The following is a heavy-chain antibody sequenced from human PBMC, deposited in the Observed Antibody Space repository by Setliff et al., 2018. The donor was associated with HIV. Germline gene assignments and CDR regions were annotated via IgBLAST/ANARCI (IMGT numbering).Heavy chain of an antibody. Sequence: SETLSLTCTVSGGSISSYYCSWIRQPPGKGLEWIGYIYYSGSTYYNPSLKSRVAVSVDTSKNQFSLSLSSVTAADTAVYYCARSSAERSAVRGLAIAFDIWGPGTEVTVSS. CDR3: ARSSAERSAVRGLAIAFDI. CDR1: GGSISSYY. CDR2: IYYSGST. D-gene: IGHD3-10*01. V-gene: IGHV4-59*12. J-gene: IGHJ3*02.